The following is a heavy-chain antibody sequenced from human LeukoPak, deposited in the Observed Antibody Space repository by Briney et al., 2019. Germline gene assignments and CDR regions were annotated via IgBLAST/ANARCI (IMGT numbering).Heavy chain of an antibody. Sequence: ASVKVSCKASGYTFTSYDINWVRQATGQGLEWMGWMNPNSGNTGYAQKFQGRVTMTRNTSMSTAYMELSSLRSEDTAVYYCARPWGCSSTSCYGWFDPWGQGTLVTVSS. D-gene: IGHD2-2*01. CDR1: GYTFTSYD. CDR3: ARPWGCSSTSCYGWFDP. J-gene: IGHJ5*02. CDR2: MNPNSGNT. V-gene: IGHV1-8*01.